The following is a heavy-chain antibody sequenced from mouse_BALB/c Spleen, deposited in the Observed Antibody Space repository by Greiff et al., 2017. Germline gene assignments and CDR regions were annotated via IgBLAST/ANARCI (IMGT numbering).Heavy chain of an antibody. CDR3: ARGRRGNYFDY. CDR2: ISSGGST. V-gene: IGHV5-6-5*01. Sequence: EVKLMDSGGGLVKPGGSLKLSFAASGFTFRSYAMSWVRQTPEKRLEWVASISSGGSTYYPDSVKGRFTISRDNARNILYLQMSSLRSEDTAMYYCARGRRGNYFDYWGQGTTLTVSS. CDR1: GFTFRSYA. J-gene: IGHJ2*01.